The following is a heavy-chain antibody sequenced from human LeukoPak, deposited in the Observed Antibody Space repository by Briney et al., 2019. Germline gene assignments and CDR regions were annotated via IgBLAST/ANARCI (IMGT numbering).Heavy chain of an antibody. J-gene: IGHJ4*02. Sequence: SETLSLTCTVSGGSISSSSYYWGWIRQPPGKGLEWIGEINHSGSTNYNPSLKSRVTISVDTSKNQFSLKLSSVTAADTAVYYCARLNGYYYDSSGGYWGQGTLVTVSS. CDR3: ARLNGYYYDSSGGY. D-gene: IGHD3-22*01. V-gene: IGHV4-39*07. CDR2: INHSGST. CDR1: GGSISSSSYY.